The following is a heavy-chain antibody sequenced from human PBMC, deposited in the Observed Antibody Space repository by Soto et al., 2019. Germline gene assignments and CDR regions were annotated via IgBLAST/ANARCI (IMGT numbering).Heavy chain of an antibody. V-gene: IGHV3-23*01. Sequence: EVQLLEPGGGLVQPGGSLRLSCAASGFTFSVFAMSWVRQAPGKGLELVSTISGRGENTYYADSVKGRFTISRDNSKNTLNLQMNSLRGEDTAVYYCAKDRGTGDYGVNAVDIWGQGTMVTVAS. CDR3: AKDRGTGDYGVNAVDI. CDR2: ISGRGENT. CDR1: GFTFSVFA. D-gene: IGHD7-27*01. J-gene: IGHJ3*02.